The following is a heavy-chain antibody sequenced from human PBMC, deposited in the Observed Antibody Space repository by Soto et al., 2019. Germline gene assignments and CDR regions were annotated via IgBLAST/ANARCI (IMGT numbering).Heavy chain of an antibody. CDR1: GFTVSSNY. J-gene: IGHJ4*02. V-gene: IGHV3-66*02. CDR3: AKDLNRGSHHEGADS. D-gene: IGHD3-16*01. Sequence: GGSLRLSCAASGFTVSSNYMSWVRQAPGKGLEWVAVIYSGGSTYYADSVKGRFTISRDNSKNTLYLQMNSLRAEDTAVYYCAKDLNRGSHHEGADSWGQGTLVTVSS. CDR2: IYSGGST.